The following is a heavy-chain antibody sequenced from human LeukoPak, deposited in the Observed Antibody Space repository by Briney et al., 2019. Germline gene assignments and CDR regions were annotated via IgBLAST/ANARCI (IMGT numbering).Heavy chain of an antibody. D-gene: IGHD3-10*01. CDR2: IKQDGSEK. CDR3: ARGGSVVFDY. V-gene: IGHV3-7*01. J-gene: IGHJ4*02. Sequence: GGSLRLSCAASGFTFSTYWMNWVRQAPGKGLEWVANIKQDGSEKYYVDSVKGRFTLSRDSAKNSLYLQMNSLRAEDTAVYYCARGGSVVFDYWGQGTLVTVSS. CDR1: GFTFSTYW.